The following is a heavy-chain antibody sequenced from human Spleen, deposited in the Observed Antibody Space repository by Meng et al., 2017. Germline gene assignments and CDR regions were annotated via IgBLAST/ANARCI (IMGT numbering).Heavy chain of an antibody. Sequence: GESLKISCAASGFTFTSYGMSWVRQAPGKGLEWVSGITGSGGSIGYADSVKGRFTISRDSSKNTLYLQMNSLSAEDTAVYYCARLQAFSYATPFDYWGQGTLVTVSS. CDR1: GFTFTSYG. J-gene: IGHJ4*02. V-gene: IGHV3-23*01. CDR2: ITGSGGSI. D-gene: IGHD3-16*01. CDR3: ARLQAFSYATPFDY.